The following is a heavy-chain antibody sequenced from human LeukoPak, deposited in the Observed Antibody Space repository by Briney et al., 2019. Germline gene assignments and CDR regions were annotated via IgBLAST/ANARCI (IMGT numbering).Heavy chain of an antibody. Sequence: SETLSLTCTVSGGSISSYYWSWIRQPPGKGLEWIGYIYYSGSTNYNPSLKSRVTISVDTSKNQFSLKLSSVTAADTAVYYCARDSSGWYFDYWGQGTLVTVSS. V-gene: IGHV4-59*01. CDR2: IYYSGST. D-gene: IGHD6-19*01. J-gene: IGHJ4*02. CDR3: ARDSSGWYFDY. CDR1: GGSISSYY.